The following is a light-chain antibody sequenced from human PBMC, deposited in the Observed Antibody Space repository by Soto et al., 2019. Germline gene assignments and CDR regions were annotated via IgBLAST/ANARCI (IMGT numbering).Light chain of an antibody. CDR1: QGISSY. J-gene: IGKJ4*01. CDR3: QQRSNWPPRLT. CDR2: AAS. Sequence: TQLTHSPSSLSASVGDRVTITCRASQGISSYLAWYQQKPGKAPKLLIYAASTLQSGVPSRFSGSGSGTDFTLTISSLQPEDFATYYCQQRSNWPPRLTFGGGTKVDIK. V-gene: IGKV1-9*01.